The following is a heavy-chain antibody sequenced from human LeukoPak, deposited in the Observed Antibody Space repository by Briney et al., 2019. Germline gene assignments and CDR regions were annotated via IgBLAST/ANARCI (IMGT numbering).Heavy chain of an antibody. D-gene: IGHD2-15*01. CDR3: AGDAATSNFDY. Sequence: GGSLRLSCVASGFPFSSYWMTWVRQAPGKGPEWVANIKQDGSEKSYVDSVKGRFTISRDNAKNSLYLQMNSLRAEDTAVYYCAGDAATSNFDYWGQGTLVTVSS. CDR2: IKQDGSEK. CDR1: GFPFSSYW. V-gene: IGHV3-7*04. J-gene: IGHJ4*02.